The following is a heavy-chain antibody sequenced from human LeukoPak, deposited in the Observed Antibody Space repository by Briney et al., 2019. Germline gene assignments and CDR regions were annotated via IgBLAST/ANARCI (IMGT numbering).Heavy chain of an antibody. Sequence: PGGSLRLSCAASGFTVSSNYMSWVRQAPGKGLEWVSVIYSGGSTYFADSVKGRFTISRDNSKNTLYLQMNSLRAEDTAVYYCAREEEEGATGYWGQGTLVTVSS. CDR1: GFTVSSNY. CDR3: AREEEEGATGY. J-gene: IGHJ4*02. V-gene: IGHV3-53*01. CDR2: IYSGGST. D-gene: IGHD1-26*01.